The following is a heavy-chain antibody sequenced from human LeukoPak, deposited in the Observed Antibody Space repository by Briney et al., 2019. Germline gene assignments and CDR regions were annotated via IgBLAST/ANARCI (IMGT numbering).Heavy chain of an antibody. D-gene: IGHD3-3*01. CDR3: ARDRRTDFGNWFDP. CDR1: GYTFTSYG. Sequence: GASVKVSCKASGYTFTSYGISWVRQAPGQRLEWMGWISAYNGNTNYAQKLQGRVTMTTDTSTSTAYMELRSLRSDDTAVYYCARDRRTDFGNWFDPWGQGTLVTVSS. J-gene: IGHJ5*02. CDR2: ISAYNGNT. V-gene: IGHV1-18*01.